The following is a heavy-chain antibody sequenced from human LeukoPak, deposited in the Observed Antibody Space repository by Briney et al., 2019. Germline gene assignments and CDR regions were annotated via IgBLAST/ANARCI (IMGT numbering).Heavy chain of an antibody. J-gene: IGHJ4*02. V-gene: IGHV3-23*01. CDR1: GFTFNTYA. Sequence: PGGSLRLSCAASGFTFNTYAMNWVRQAPGKGLEWVSTISGSGDNTYYADSVKGRFTISRDNSKKTLYLQMNSLRGEDSAVYYCAKGVYYHDRSGYYSQVSYYFDYWGQGTLVTVSS. CDR2: ISGSGDNT. D-gene: IGHD3-22*01. CDR3: AKGVYYHDRSGYYSQVSYYFDY.